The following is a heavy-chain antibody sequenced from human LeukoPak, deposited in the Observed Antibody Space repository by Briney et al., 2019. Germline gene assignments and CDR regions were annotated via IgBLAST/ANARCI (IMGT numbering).Heavy chain of an antibody. CDR2: INHSGST. CDR3: ARQGSSWYRYFDY. V-gene: IGHV4-34*01. D-gene: IGHD6-13*01. J-gene: IGHJ4*02. CDR1: GGSFSGYY. Sequence: SQTLSLTCAVDGGSFSGYYWSWIRQPPGKGREWIGEINHSGSTNYNPSLKSRVTISVDTSKNQFSLKLSSVTAADTAVYYCARQGSSWYRYFDYWGQGTLVTVSS.